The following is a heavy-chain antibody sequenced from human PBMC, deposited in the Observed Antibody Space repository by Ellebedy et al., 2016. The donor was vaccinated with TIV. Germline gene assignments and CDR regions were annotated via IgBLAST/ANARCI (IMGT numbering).Heavy chain of an antibody. CDR2: MNPNSGNT. Sequence: ASVKVSCKASGYTFTSYDINWVRQATGQGLEWMGWMNPNSGNTGYAQKFQGRVTMTRNTSISTAYMELSSLRSEDTAVYYCARVRRVGGHYYYYGMDVWGQGTTVTVSS. J-gene: IGHJ6*02. CDR3: ARVRRVGGHYYYYGMDV. V-gene: IGHV1-8*01. CDR1: GYTFTSYD. D-gene: IGHD2-15*01.